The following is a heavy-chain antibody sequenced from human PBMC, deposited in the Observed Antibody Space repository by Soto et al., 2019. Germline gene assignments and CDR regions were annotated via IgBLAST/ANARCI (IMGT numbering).Heavy chain of an antibody. J-gene: IGHJ6*03. D-gene: IGHD4-17*01. V-gene: IGHV4-59*08. CDR3: ARHRPQNDYGDSTPREVYYMDV. CDR2: IYYSGST. Sequence: TSETLSLTCTVSGGSISSYYWGWIRQPPGKGQEWIGNIYYSGSTNYNPSLKSRVTISVDTSKNQFSLKLSSVTAADTAVYYCARHRPQNDYGDSTPREVYYMDVWGKGTTVTSP. CDR1: GGSISSYY.